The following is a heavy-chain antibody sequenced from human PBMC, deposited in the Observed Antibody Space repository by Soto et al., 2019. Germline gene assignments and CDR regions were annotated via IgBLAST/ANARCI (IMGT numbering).Heavy chain of an antibody. J-gene: IGHJ6*02. CDR3: ARERYQVISDGMDV. CDR2: INPETGGT. V-gene: IGHV1-2*02. CDR1: GYTFTGYY. Sequence: QVQLVQSGADVKTPGASVRVSCKASGYTFTGYYVHWVREAPGQGLEWMGWINPETGGTRYAQKSHGRVTSSRDTSINTAYLELSRLRFDEAAVYFCARERYQVISDGMDVWGQGTTVTVSS. D-gene: IGHD2-2*01.